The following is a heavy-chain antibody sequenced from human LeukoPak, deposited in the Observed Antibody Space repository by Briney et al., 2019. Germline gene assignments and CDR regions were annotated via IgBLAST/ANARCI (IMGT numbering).Heavy chain of an antibody. CDR2: IIPIFGTA. J-gene: IGHJ3*02. CDR1: GGTFSSYA. Sequence: SVKVSCKASGGTFSSYAISWVRQAPGQGLEWMGGIIPIFGTANCAQKFQGRVTITTDESTSTAYMELSSLRSEDTAVYYCANHYYDSSGYDAFDIWGQGTMVTVSS. D-gene: IGHD3-22*01. CDR3: ANHYYDSSGYDAFDI. V-gene: IGHV1-69*05.